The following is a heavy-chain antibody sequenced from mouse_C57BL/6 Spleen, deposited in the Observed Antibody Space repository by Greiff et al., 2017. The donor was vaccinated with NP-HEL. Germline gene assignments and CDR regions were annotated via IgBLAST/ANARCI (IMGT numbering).Heavy chain of an antibody. V-gene: IGHV1-15*01. Sequence: VQLQQSGAELVRPGASVTLSCKASGYTFTDYEMHWVKQTPVHGLEWIGAIDPETGGTAYNQKFKGKAILTADKSSSTAYMELRSLTSEDAAVYYVTRYFSYSNYFDYWGQGTTLTVSS. CDR3: TRYFSYSNYFDY. D-gene: IGHD2-5*01. J-gene: IGHJ2*01. CDR1: GYTFTDYE. CDR2: IDPETGGT.